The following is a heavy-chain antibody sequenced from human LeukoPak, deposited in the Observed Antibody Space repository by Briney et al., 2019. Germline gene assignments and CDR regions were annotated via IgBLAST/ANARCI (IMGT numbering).Heavy chain of an antibody. Sequence: GGSLRLSCTASGFTVSSNYMSWVRQAPGKGLEWVSVIYSGGATYHADSVKARFTISRDNSKNTLYLQMNSLRAEDTAVYYCARGPDPLYFYYYYMDVWGKGNTVTASS. J-gene: IGHJ6*03. CDR2: IYSGGAT. CDR3: ARGPDPLYFYYYYMDV. CDR1: GFTVSSNY. V-gene: IGHV3-53*01.